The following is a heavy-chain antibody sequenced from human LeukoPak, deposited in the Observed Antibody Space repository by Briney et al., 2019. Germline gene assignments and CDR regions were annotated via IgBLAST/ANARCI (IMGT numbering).Heavy chain of an antibody. CDR2: ISYDGSNI. D-gene: IGHD1-26*01. CDR1: GFTFSSYA. Sequence: PERSLRLSCAASGFTFSSYAMHWVRQAPGKGLEWVAVISYDGSNIYYADSVKGRFTISRDNSKNTLYLQMNSLRAEDTAVYYCAKGAGLVGAMGIDYWGQGTLVTVSS. V-gene: IGHV3-30*04. CDR3: AKGAGLVGAMGIDY. J-gene: IGHJ4*02.